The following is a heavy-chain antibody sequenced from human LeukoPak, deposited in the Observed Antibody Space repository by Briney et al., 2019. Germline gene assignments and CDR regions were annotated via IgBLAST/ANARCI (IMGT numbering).Heavy chain of an antibody. CDR3: SRDATYFYDRSGYYYPYDAFDI. J-gene: IGHJ3*02. CDR1: GGSITSDSYY. V-gene: IGHV4-31*03. CDR2: IYYTGAT. D-gene: IGHD3-22*01. Sequence: PSETLSLTCTVSGGSITSDSYYWSWIRRHPGKGLEWIGYIYYTGATDYSPSLKSRVIISLDTSKNQFSLNLSSVTAADTAVYYCSRDATYFYDRSGYYYPYDAFDIWGQGTMVTVSS.